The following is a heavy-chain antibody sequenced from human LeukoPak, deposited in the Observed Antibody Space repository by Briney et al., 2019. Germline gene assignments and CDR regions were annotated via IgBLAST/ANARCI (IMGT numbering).Heavy chain of an antibody. V-gene: IGHV3-21*01. CDR1: GFTFSSYS. Sequence: GGSLRLSCAASGFTFSSYSMNWVRQAPGKGLEWVSSISSSSSYIYYADSVKGRFTISRDNAKNSLYLQMNSLRAEDTAVYYCARDISTYYYGSGSQYYFDYWGQGTLVTVSS. J-gene: IGHJ4*02. CDR3: ARDISTYYYGSGSQYYFDY. D-gene: IGHD3-10*01. CDR2: ISSSSSYI.